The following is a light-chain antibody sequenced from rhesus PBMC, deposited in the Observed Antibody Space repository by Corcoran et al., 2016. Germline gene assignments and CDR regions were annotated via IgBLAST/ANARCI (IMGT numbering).Light chain of an antibody. J-gene: IGKJ4*01. Sequence: DIVMTQTPLSLPVILGEPASISCRSSQSLLHSNGNTYLDWYLQTPGQSQRLLIYKVTNRESGVPDRFSGSGSGTDFTLQISRLKPEYVGTYYGMPSTKYPLTFGGGTKVKIK. CDR2: KVT. CDR3: MPSTKYPLT. CDR1: QSLLHSNGNTY. V-gene: IGKV2S2*01.